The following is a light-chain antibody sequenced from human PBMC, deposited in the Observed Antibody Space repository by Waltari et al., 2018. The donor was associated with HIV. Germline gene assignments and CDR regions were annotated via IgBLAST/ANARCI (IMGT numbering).Light chain of an antibody. Sequence: SVLTQPPSASGTPGQRVTIPRSGSSSNIGSNTVNWYQQLPGTAPKLLIYSNNQRPSGVPDRFSGSKSGTSASLAISGLQSEDEADYYCAAWDDSLNGHWVFGGGTKLTVL. CDR3: AAWDDSLNGHWV. CDR2: SNN. CDR1: SSNIGSNT. V-gene: IGLV1-44*01. J-gene: IGLJ3*02.